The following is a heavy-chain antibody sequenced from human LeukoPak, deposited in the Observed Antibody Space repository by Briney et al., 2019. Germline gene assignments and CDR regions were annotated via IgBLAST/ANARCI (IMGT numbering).Heavy chain of an antibody. V-gene: IGHV4-39*01. CDR3: ARQTEYEFWRTEDGGYYMDV. J-gene: IGHJ6*03. CDR1: GDSSSRTIYY. CDR2: VYYSGST. Sequence: SETLSLTCTVSGDSSSRTIYYWGWIRQPPGKGLEWIGSVYYSGSTHYNPSLKSRVTISVDTSNRQFSLKLSSVTAADSAVYFCARQTEYEFWRTEDGGYYMDVWGKGTPVNVSS. D-gene: IGHD3-3*01.